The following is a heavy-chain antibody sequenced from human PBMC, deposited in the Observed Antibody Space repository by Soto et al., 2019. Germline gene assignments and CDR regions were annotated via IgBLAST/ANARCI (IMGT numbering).Heavy chain of an antibody. Sequence: PGGSLRLSCAASGFTFSRYWMTWVRHAPGKGLEWVATIRQDGGERNYVDSVKGRFTISRDNAKNSLYLQMNSLRAEDSAEYYCARGAPGDCSSVNCQLFDYWGQGTLVTVSS. CDR3: ARGAPGDCSSVNCQLFDY. CDR2: IRQDGGER. CDR1: GFTFSRYW. V-gene: IGHV3-7*05. D-gene: IGHD2-15*01. J-gene: IGHJ4*02.